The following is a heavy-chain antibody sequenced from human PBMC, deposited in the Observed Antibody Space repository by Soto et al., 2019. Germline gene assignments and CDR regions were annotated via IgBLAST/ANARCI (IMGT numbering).Heavy chain of an antibody. CDR3: AKWNGYGDH. J-gene: IGHJ4*02. CDR2: FSGGSGTT. CDR1: GFSLSTYG. V-gene: IGHV3-23*01. Sequence: EVQLLESGGGLVQPGGSLRLSCAASGFSLSTYGVTWVRQAPGKGLEWVSGFSGGSGTTHYADSVKGRFSITRDNSKNTAHLEMNSLRVEDTAIYYCAKWNGYGDHWAQGTLVTVSS. D-gene: IGHD1-1*01.